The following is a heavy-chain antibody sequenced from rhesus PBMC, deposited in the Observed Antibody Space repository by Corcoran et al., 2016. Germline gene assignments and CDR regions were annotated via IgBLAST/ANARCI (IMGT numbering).Heavy chain of an antibody. J-gene: IGHJ4*01. D-gene: IGHD3-3*01. CDR3: ARDRRWYYNIWTGENYFDY. V-gene: IGHV3S22*01. CDR1: GFIFSDYY. CDR2: IRNKAKGGTA. Sequence: EVQLVESGGALVQPGGSLRLSCAASGFIFSDYYMSWVRQAPGKGPEWVGFIRNKAKGGTAEYATSVKDRFTISRDDSKSIVSLQMNSLKTEDTAVYYCARDRRWYYNIWTGENYFDYWGQGVLVTVSS.